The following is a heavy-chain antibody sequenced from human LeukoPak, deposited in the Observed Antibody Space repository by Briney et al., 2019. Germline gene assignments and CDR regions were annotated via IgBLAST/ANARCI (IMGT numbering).Heavy chain of an antibody. Sequence: GGSLRLSCAASGCTCSGSAVHWVRQAAGKGLEWVSYISSSSSTIYYADSVKGRFTISRDNAKNSLYLQMNSLRAEDTAVYYCARDWDHYYDSSGYYLSNWGQGTLVTVSS. CDR3: ARDWDHYYDSSGYYLSN. D-gene: IGHD3-22*01. CDR2: ISSSSSTI. J-gene: IGHJ4*02. V-gene: IGHV3-48*04. CDR1: GCTCSGSA.